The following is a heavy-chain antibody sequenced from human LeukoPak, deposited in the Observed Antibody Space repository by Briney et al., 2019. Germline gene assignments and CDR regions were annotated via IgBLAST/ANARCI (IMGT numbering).Heavy chain of an antibody. D-gene: IGHD3-22*01. Sequence: GGSLRLSCAASGFTFSAYALVWVRQAPGKGLEWVALVNSGDEAYYTDSVKGRFTFSRDNSKSTVYLQMNSLRAEDTAVYYCASSVVVLYYFDYWGQGTLVTVSS. CDR1: GFTFSAYA. V-gene: IGHV3-23*01. CDR2: VNSGDEA. J-gene: IGHJ4*02. CDR3: ASSVVVLYYFDY.